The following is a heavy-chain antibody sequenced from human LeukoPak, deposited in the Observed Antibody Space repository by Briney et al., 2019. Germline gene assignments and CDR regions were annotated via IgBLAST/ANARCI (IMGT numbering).Heavy chain of an antibody. J-gene: IGHJ4*02. CDR1: GFTFSNYW. D-gene: IGHD3-16*01. V-gene: IGHV3-7*01. CDR2: INQDGSEM. Sequence: PGGSLRLSCAASGFTFSNYWMSWVRQAPGKGLEWLANINQDGSEMYYVDSVKGRFTISRDNGKNSLYLQINSLRADDTAVYYCARGGSPSDHWGQGTLVTVSS. CDR3: ARGGSPSDH.